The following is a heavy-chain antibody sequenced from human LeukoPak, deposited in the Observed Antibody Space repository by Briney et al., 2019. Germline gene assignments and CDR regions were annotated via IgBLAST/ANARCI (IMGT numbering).Heavy chain of an antibody. D-gene: IGHD7-27*01. V-gene: IGHV3-23*01. Sequence: GGSLRLSCAASGFTFSSYAMTWVRQSPGKGLEWVSGISGNGGDTYYADSVKGRFTISRDNSKSTLYLQLSSLRAEDTAVYYCAKGLWLPGASPFDYWGQGALVTVSS. CDR1: GFTFSSYA. CDR3: AKGLWLPGASPFDY. CDR2: ISGNGGDT. J-gene: IGHJ4*02.